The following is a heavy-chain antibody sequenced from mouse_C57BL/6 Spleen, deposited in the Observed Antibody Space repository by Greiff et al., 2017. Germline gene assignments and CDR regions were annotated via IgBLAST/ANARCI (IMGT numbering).Heavy chain of an antibody. CDR1: GFNIKDYY. V-gene: IGHV14-2*01. Sequence: EVKLQESGAELVKPGASVKLSCTASGFNIKDYYMHWVKQRTEQGLEWIGRIDPEDGETKYAPKFQGKASITADTSSNTAYLQLSSLTTEDTAVSYCASYYGSSYWYFGVWGTGTTVTVSS. CDR3: ASYYGSSYWYFGV. D-gene: IGHD1-1*01. CDR2: IDPEDGET. J-gene: IGHJ1*03.